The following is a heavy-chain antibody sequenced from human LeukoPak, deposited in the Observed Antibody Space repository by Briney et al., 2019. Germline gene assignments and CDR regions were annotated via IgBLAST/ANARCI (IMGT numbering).Heavy chain of an antibody. D-gene: IGHD5-24*01. CDR3: ARVGDGY. V-gene: IGHV4-59*01. CDR2: IYFSGST. Sequence: PSETLSLTCTVYGDSMSGYYWSWIRQPPGKGLEWIGYIYFSGSTNYNPSLKSRVSFSVDTSRKQFSLKVSSVTVADTAVYYCARVGDGYWGQGTLVTVSS. J-gene: IGHJ4*02. CDR1: GDSMSGYY.